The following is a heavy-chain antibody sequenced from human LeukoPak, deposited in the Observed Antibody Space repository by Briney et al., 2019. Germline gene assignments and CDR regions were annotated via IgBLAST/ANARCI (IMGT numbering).Heavy chain of an antibody. D-gene: IGHD4-17*01. CDR3: ARDQDYAWFDP. J-gene: IGHJ5*02. CDR2: IYYSGST. V-gene: IGHV4-61*01. Sequence: SETLSLTCTVSGYSISSGYYWGWIRQPPGKGLEWIGYIYYSGSTNYNPSLKSRVTISVDTSKNQFSLKLSSVTAADTAVYYCARDQDYAWFDPWGQGTLVTVSS. CDR1: GYSISSGYY.